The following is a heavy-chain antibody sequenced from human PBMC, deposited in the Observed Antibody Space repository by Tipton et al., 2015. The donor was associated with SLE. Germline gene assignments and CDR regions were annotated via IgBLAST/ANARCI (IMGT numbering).Heavy chain of an antibody. J-gene: IGHJ4*02. D-gene: IGHD3-16*01. V-gene: IGHV4-59*08. CDR1: GGSISVNF. Sequence: TLSLTCAVYGGSISVNFWSWIRQPPGKGLEWIGTLYYSGDTYYIPSLKSRVTISVDTSKNQFSLKLSSVTAADTAVYYCARLDYDTFYFDYWGQGTLVTVSS. CDR3: ARLDYDTFYFDY. CDR2: LYYSGDT.